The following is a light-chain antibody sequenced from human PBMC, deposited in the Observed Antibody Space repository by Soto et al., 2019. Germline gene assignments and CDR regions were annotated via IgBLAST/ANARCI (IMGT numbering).Light chain of an antibody. Sequence: EILMTQSPATLSVSPGERATLSCRASQSVDSHLAWYQQKPGQAPRLLMYGESTRAPGVPARFSGSGSGTEFTLTISSLQSEDFAVYYCQQYDNWPLTFGQGTKVEIK. J-gene: IGKJ1*01. CDR2: GES. CDR1: QSVDSH. V-gene: IGKV3-15*01. CDR3: QQYDNWPLT.